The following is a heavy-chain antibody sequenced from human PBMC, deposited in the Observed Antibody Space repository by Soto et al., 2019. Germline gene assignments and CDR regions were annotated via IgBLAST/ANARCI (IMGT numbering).Heavy chain of an antibody. V-gene: IGHV3-9*01. D-gene: IGHD2-15*01. CDR2: ISWNSGSI. CDR1: GFTFDDYA. CDR3: AKEGIDGSGGSCYSYLDY. J-gene: IGHJ4*02. Sequence: EVQLVESGGGLVQPGRSLRLSCAASGFTFDDYAMHWVRQAPGKGLEWVSGISWNSGSIGYADSVKGRFTISRDNAKNSLDLQMNSLRAEDTALYYCAKEGIDGSGGSCYSYLDYWGQGTLVTVSS.